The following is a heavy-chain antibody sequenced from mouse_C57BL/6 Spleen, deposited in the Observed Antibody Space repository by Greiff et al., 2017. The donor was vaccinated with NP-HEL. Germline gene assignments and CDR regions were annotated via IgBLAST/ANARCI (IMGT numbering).Heavy chain of an antibody. V-gene: IGHV1-50*01. D-gene: IGHD1-1*01. CDR2: IDPSDSYT. CDR1: GYTFTSYW. Sequence: QVQLQQPGAELVKPGASVKLSCKASGYTFTSYWMQWVKQRPGQGLEWIGEIDPSDSYTNYNQKFKGKATLTVDTSSSTAYMQLSSLTSEDAAVYYCARGGGSSRALFAYWGQGTLVTVSA. J-gene: IGHJ3*01. CDR3: ARGGGSSRALFAY.